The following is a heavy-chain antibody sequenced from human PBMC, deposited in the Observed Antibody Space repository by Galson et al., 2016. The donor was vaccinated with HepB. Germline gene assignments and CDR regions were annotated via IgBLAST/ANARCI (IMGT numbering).Heavy chain of an antibody. CDR1: GGSISSYY. D-gene: IGHD3-10*01. CDR3: ARDTSGEIDR. CDR2: IHYSGTT. V-gene: IGHV4-59*01. J-gene: IGHJ5*02. Sequence: SETLSLTCTVSGGSISSYYWTWIRQPPGKGLEWIGYIHYSGTTKYNPSLQSRVTISVDTSKNQFSLRLSSVTPADTAVFYCARDTSGEIDRWGQGTLVTVPS.